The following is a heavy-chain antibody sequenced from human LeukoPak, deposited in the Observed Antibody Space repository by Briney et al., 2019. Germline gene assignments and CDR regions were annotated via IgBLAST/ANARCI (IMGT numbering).Heavy chain of an antibody. V-gene: IGHV1-69*05. CDR2: IIPIFGTA. CDR1: GGTFSSYA. CDR3: ARGMIPEPAYYYYYYYMDV. D-gene: IGHD1-14*01. J-gene: IGHJ6*03. Sequence: SVKVSCKASGGTFSSYAISWVRQAPGQGLEWMGGIIPIFGTANYAQKFQGRVTITTDESTSTAYMELSSLRSEDTAVYYCARGMIPEPAYYYYYYYMDVWGKGTTVTVSS.